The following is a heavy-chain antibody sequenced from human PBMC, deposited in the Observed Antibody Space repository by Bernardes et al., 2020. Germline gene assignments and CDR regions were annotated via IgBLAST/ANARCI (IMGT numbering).Heavy chain of an antibody. Sequence: GSLRLSCAASGFTFSKYAMSWVRQAPGKGLEWVSVISFSGGSTYYADSVKGRFTISRDNSKNTLFLQMSSLRAEDTAVYYCAKDLAQRVVVPAAKDYWGQGTLVTVSS. D-gene: IGHD2-2*01. J-gene: IGHJ4*02. V-gene: IGHV3-23*01. CDR2: ISFSGGST. CDR1: GFTFSKYA. CDR3: AKDLAQRVVVPAAKDY.